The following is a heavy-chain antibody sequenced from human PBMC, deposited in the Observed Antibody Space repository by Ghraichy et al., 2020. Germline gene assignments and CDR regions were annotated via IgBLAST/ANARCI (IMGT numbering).Heavy chain of an antibody. Sequence: GGSLRLSCSASGFTFTTYRMHWVRQVPGKGLGWVSRINSDGSNTNYADSVKGRFTISRDNAKNGLYMQMNSLRAEDTAVYYCAREGLDNGDYFDYWGQGTLVTVSA. J-gene: IGHJ4*02. CDR3: AREGLDNGDYFDY. CDR2: INSDGSNT. V-gene: IGHV3-74*01. CDR1: GFTFTTYR. D-gene: IGHD4-17*01.